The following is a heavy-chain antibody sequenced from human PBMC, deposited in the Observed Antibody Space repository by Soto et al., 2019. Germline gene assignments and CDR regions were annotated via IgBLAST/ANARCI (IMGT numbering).Heavy chain of an antibody. CDR1: GGSTSSSSYQ. Sequence: PSETLSLTCTVSGGSTSSSSYQWVWIRQPPGKGPEWIGNVYYNGNTYYNPSLKSRLTISVDTSNNQFSLKVKSVTAADTAVYYCARLSGSYNDRYFDYWGQGTLVTVSS. J-gene: IGHJ4*02. V-gene: IGHV4-39*01. CDR2: VYYNGNT. CDR3: ARLSGSYNDRYFDY. D-gene: IGHD1-26*01.